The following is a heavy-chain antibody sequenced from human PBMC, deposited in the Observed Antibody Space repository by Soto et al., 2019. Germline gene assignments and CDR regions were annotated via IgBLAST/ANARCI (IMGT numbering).Heavy chain of an antibody. J-gene: IGHJ4*02. V-gene: IGHV3-23*01. CDR2: INIVGGNT. CDR3: SKNYYFDS. Sequence: VQLLESGGDLVQPGGSLRLSCAASGFTFSNYAMSWVRQAPGKALEWVSSINIVGGNTNYADSVRGRFTMSRDDSMNTVFLQMNSLRAEDTTMYYCSKNYYFDSWGQGTLVTVSS. CDR1: GFTFSNYA.